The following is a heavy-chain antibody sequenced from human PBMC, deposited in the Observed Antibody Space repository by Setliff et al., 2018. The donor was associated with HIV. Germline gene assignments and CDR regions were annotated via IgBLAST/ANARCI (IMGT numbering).Heavy chain of an antibody. J-gene: IGHJ5*02. Sequence: LRLSCAASGFTFSSYRIHWVRQAPGKGLECVAVISDDGNNTYYADSVKGRFTISRDNSKNTLYLQMNSLRGEDTALYYCVLGGLSSGWGVSWGQGTLVTVSS. CDR2: ISDDGNNT. V-gene: IGHV3-30-3*01. CDR1: GFTFSSYR. D-gene: IGHD6-19*01. CDR3: VLGGLSSGWGVS.